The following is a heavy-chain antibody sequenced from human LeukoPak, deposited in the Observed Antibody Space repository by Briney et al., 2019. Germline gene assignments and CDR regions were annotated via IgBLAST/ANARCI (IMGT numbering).Heavy chain of an antibody. CDR2: INPNSGGV. CDR1: GYAFTGYY. V-gene: IGHV1-2*02. J-gene: IGHJ5*02. Sequence: ASVKVSCKASGYAFTGYYIHWVRQAPGQGLEWMAWINPNSGGVNYADSFEGRVTMTRDTSISTAYLELRGLRPDDTAVYYCARDLSSSWYFRNGNWFDPWGQGTLVTVSS. D-gene: IGHD6-13*01. CDR3: ARDLSSSWYFRNGNWFDP.